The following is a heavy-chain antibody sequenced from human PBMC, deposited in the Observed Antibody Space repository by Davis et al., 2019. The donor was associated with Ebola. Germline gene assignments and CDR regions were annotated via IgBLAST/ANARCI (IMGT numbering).Heavy chain of an antibody. CDR2: LSYEGRNK. Sequence: GESLKISCAASGFTFNTYSMHWVRQAPGKGLEWVAVLSYEGRNKYYADSVKGRFTISRDNSRNTLYLEMSGLTPEDTAVYYCAREETRYDFWSGFGYWGQGTLVTVSS. J-gene: IGHJ4*02. V-gene: IGHV3-30*15. CDR1: GFTFNTYS. CDR3: AREETRYDFWSGFGY. D-gene: IGHD3-3*01.